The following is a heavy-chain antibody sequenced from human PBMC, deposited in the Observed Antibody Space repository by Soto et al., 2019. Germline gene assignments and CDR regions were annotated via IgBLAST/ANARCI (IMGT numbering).Heavy chain of an antibody. CDR1: GGSFSGYY. V-gene: IGHV4-34*01. D-gene: IGHD1-20*01. CDR2: INHSGST. CDR3: ARGALTGIPFDY. Sequence: QVQLQQWGAGLLKPSENLSLTCAVYGGSFSGYYWSWIRQPPGKGLEWIGEINHSGSTNYNPSLMSRLTISVDTSKNQFSLKLSSVTAADTAVYYCARGALTGIPFDYWGQGTLVTVSS. J-gene: IGHJ4*02.